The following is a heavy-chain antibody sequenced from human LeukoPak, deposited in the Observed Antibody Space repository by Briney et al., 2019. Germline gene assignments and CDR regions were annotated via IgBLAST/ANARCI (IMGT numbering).Heavy chain of an antibody. CDR2: IIPIFGTA. Sequence: GASVKVSCKASGGTFSSYAISWVRQAPGQGLEWMGGIIPIFGTANYAQKFQGRVTITADESTSTAYMELSSLRSEDTAVYYCARAGTVHTAMAGYYWGQGTLVTVSS. V-gene: IGHV1-69*13. J-gene: IGHJ4*02. CDR3: ARAGTVHTAMAGYY. CDR1: GGTFSSYA. D-gene: IGHD5-18*01.